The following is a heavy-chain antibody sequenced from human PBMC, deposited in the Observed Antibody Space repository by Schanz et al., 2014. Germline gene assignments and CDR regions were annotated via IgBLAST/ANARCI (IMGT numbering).Heavy chain of an antibody. CDR2: ISGSGGST. CDR1: GFTLSSYA. D-gene: IGHD2-2*01. V-gene: IGHV3-23*04. Sequence: VPLVESGGGLVKPGGSLRLSCAAYGFTLSSYAMHWVRQAPGKGLEWVSGISGSGGSTYYADSVKGRFTISRDNSKNTLYLHMNALRSEDTAVYYCAKDSTHIDIVLVPTAIDYWGQGTLVTVSS. CDR3: AKDSTHIDIVLVPTAIDY. J-gene: IGHJ4*02.